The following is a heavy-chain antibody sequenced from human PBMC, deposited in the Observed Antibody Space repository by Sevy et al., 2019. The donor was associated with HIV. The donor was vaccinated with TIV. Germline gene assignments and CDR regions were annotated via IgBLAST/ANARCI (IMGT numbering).Heavy chain of an antibody. CDR1: GFTFSNFA. CDR3: AKGPRTSFWSGYLDS. J-gene: IGHJ4*02. V-gene: IGHV3-23*01. Sequence: GGSLRLSCAASGFTFSNFAMSWVRQAPGKGLEWGSAISGSGGSTYYADSVKGRFTVSRDNSKNTVYLQMNSLRGEDTAVYYCAKGPRTSFWSGYLDSWGQGTLVTVSS. D-gene: IGHD3-3*01. CDR2: ISGSGGST.